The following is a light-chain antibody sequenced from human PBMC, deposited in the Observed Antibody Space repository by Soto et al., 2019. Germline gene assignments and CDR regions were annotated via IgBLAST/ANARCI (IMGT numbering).Light chain of an antibody. J-gene: IGLJ1*01. V-gene: IGLV2-14*01. CDR1: SSDVGRYNY. CDR2: EVS. CDR3: TSFTSSSTYV. Sequence: QSALTQPASVSGSPGQSITMSSTGTSSDVGRYNYVSWYQQHPGKAPKLMIYEVSNRPSGVSDRFSGSKSGNTASLTISGLQAEDEADYYCTSFTSSSTYVFGSGTKVTVL.